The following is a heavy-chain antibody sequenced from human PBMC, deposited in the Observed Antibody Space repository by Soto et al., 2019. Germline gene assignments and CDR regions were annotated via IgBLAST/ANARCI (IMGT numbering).Heavy chain of an antibody. CDR3: AKEGGYDFWSGLVLGHNWFDP. J-gene: IGHJ5*02. CDR1: GFTFSSYG. V-gene: IGHV3-30*18. CDR2: ISYDGSNK. D-gene: IGHD3-3*01. Sequence: LRLSCAASGFTFSSYGMHWVRQAPGKGLEWVAVISYDGSNKYYADSVKGRFTISRDNSKNTLYLQMNSLRAEDTAVYYCAKEGGYDFWSGLVLGHNWFDPWGQVPLVTVSS.